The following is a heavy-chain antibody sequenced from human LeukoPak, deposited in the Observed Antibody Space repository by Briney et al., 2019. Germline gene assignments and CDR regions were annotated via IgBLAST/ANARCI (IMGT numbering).Heavy chain of an antibody. Sequence: GGSLRLSCAASGFTFSSYAMSWVRQAPGKGLEWVSAISGSGGSTYYADSVKGRFTISRDNSKNTLYLQMNSLRAEDTAVYYCAKDTFCSSTSCYSGYSYGSWDYWGQGTLVTVSS. D-gene: IGHD2-2*01. J-gene: IGHJ4*02. CDR1: GFTFSSYA. V-gene: IGHV3-23*01. CDR3: AKDTFCSSTSCYSGYSYGSWDY. CDR2: ISGSGGST.